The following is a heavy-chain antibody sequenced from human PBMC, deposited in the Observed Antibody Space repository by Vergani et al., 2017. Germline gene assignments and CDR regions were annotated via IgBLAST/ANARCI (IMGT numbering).Heavy chain of an antibody. Sequence: EVQLVESGGGLVKPGGSLRLSCAASGFTFSSYSMNWVRQAPGKGLEWVSSISSSSSYIYYADSVKGRFTISRDNAKNSLYLQMNSLRAEDTAVYYCARDTAVAGGRTYYYYGMDVWGQGTTVTVSS. D-gene: IGHD6-19*01. J-gene: IGHJ6*02. CDR2: ISSSSSYI. CDR3: ARDTAVAGGRTYYYYGMDV. CDR1: GFTFSSYS. V-gene: IGHV3-21*01.